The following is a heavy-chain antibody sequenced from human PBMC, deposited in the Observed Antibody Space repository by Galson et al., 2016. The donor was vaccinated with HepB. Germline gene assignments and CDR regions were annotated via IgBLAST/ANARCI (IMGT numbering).Heavy chain of an antibody. CDR2: ISPYNGNT. CDR1: GYTFTNYG. J-gene: IGHJ4*02. D-gene: IGHD6-6*01. CDR3: ARVIFAIAARRTTVTRPFDY. Sequence: SVKVSCKASGYTFTNYGISWVRQAPGQGLEWMGWISPYNGNTNYAQKPQGRVTMTTDTSTSTAYTELRSLRSDDTAVYYCARVIFAIAARRTTVTRPFDYWGQGTLVTVSS. V-gene: IGHV1-18*01.